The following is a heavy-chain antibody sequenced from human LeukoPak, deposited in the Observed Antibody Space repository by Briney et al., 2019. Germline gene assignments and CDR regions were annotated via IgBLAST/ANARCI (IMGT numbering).Heavy chain of an antibody. V-gene: IGHV4-61*02. Sequence: PSQTLSLTCVVSGGSISRGSYYWNWIRQPAGKGLEWMGRIYNSGSTNYNPSLKSRVTISADMSRNQLSLQLTSVTAADTAVYYCARAWGRDIVLNSWGQGTLVTVSS. CDR2: IYNSGST. J-gene: IGHJ4*02. CDR3: ARAWGRDIVLNS. D-gene: IGHD2-8*01. CDR1: GGSISRGSYY.